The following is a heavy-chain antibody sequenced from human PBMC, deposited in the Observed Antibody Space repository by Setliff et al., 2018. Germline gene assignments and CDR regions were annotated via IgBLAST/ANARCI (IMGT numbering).Heavy chain of an antibody. V-gene: IGHV7-4-1*02. CDR3: ARASRFGTIKYRGDYYMDV. CDR1: GYTFTNYG. D-gene: IGHD3-10*01. CDR2: INTNTGNP. J-gene: IGHJ6*03. Sequence: ASVKVSCKASGYTFTNYGFTWVRQAPGQGLEWMGWINTNTGNPSYAQGFTGRFVFSLDTSVSTAYLQISSLKAEDTALYYCARASRFGTIKYRGDYYMDVWGKGTTVTVSS.